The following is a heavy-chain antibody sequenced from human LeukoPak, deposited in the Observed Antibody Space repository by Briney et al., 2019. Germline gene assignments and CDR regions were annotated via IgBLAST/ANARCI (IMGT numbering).Heavy chain of an antibody. CDR2: IQYDGSEK. D-gene: IGHD2-21*01. Sequence: GGSLRLSCAASQFTFSSNGMHWVRQAPGKGLEWVAFIQYDGSEKYYADSVKGRFTISRDNAKNTLYLQMNSLRAEDTAVYYCARDIGVGGEDYWGQGTLVTVSS. CDR1: QFTFSSNG. J-gene: IGHJ4*02. CDR3: ARDIGVGGEDY. V-gene: IGHV3-30*02.